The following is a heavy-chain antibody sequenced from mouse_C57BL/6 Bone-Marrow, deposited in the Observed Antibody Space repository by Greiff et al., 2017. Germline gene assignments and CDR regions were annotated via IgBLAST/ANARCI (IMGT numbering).Heavy chain of an antibody. Sequence: QVQLKQPGAELVKPGASVKLSCKASGYTFTSYWMHWVKQRPGQGLEWIGMIHPNSGSTNYNEKFKSKATLTLDKSSSTAYMQLSSLTSEDSAVYYCARWGLRRDWYFDVWGTGTTVTVSS. CDR1: GYTFTSYW. CDR3: ARWGLRRDWYFDV. CDR2: IHPNSGST. D-gene: IGHD2-4*01. V-gene: IGHV1-64*01. J-gene: IGHJ1*03.